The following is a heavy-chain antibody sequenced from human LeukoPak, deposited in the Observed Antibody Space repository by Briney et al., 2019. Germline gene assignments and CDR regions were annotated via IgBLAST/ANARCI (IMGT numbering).Heavy chain of an antibody. CDR3: ARGPLPPWSGYYKYYFDY. CDR2: INHSGST. Sequence: PSETLSLTCTVSGGSISSYYWSWIRQPPGKGLEWIGEINHSGSTNYNPSLKSRVTISVDTSKNQFSLKLSSVTAADTAVCYCARGPLPPWSGYYKYYFDYWGQGTLVTVSS. CDR1: GGSISSYY. V-gene: IGHV4-34*01. J-gene: IGHJ4*02. D-gene: IGHD3-3*01.